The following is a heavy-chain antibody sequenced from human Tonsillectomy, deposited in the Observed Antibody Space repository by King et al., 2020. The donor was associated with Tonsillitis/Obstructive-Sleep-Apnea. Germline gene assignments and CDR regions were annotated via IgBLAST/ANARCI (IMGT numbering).Heavy chain of an antibody. CDR1: GLPSRTYG. V-gene: IGHV3-33*01. J-gene: IGHJ4*02. D-gene: IGHD2-2*02. Sequence: VQLVESGGGGVQPGGSRKPPFQGPGLPSRTYGMHGARRPPARGLGGGTVLGYVGSIKDNADSVKGRFTTSRDNSKNTLYLQMDSLRAEDTAVYYCARSSKLVRGALATAIDYWGQGTLVTVSS. CDR3: ARSSKLVRGALATAIDY. CDR2: LGYVGSIK.